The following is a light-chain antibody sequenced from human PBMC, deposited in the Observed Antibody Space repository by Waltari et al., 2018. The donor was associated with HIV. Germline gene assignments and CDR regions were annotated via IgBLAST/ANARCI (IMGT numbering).Light chain of an antibody. J-gene: IGKJ4*01. CDR3: QQRSDWPRST. Sequence: EIVLTQSPATLSLSPGERATLSCRASQSVSTYLAWYQQRPGQAPRLLNYDASSRATGIPARFSGSGSGTDFTLTISSLEPADFAVYYCQQRSDWPRSTFGGGTKVEIK. V-gene: IGKV3-11*01. CDR1: QSVSTY. CDR2: DAS.